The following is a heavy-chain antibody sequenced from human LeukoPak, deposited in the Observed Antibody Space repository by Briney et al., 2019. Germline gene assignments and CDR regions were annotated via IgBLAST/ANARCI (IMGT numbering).Heavy chain of an antibody. CDR1: GYTFTSYD. V-gene: IGHV1-8*01. D-gene: IGHD6-13*01. J-gene: IGHJ6*03. CDR2: MYPNSGNT. Sequence: ASVKVSCKASGYTFTSYDINWVRQATGQGLEWMGWMYPNSGNTGYAQKFQGRVTMTRNTSISTAYMELSSLRSEDTAVYYCARPAAAGKVYYYYYMDVWGKGTTVTVSS. CDR3: ARPAAAGKVYYYYYMDV.